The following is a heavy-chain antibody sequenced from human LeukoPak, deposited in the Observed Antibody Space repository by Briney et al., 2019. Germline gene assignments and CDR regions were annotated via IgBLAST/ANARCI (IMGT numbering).Heavy chain of an antibody. CDR3: ARGSNWNYGDYDY. D-gene: IGHD1-7*01. V-gene: IGHV3-48*01. CDR1: GFTFSSYS. J-gene: IGHJ4*02. CDR2: ISSSSSTI. Sequence: GGSLRLSCAASGFTFSSYSMNWVRQAPGKGLEWVSYISSSSSTIYYADSVKGRFTISRDNAKNSLYLQMNSLRAEDTAVYYCARGSNWNYGDYDYWGQGTLVTVSS.